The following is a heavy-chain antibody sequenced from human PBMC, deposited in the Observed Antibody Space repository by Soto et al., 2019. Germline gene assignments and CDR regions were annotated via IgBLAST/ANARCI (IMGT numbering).Heavy chain of an antibody. CDR1: GGTFSSYT. CDR3: ARDRPYCSGGSCYNWFDP. J-gene: IGHJ5*02. V-gene: IGHV1-69*04. CDR2: IIPILGIA. D-gene: IGHD2-15*01. Sequence: GASVKVSCKASGGTFSSYTISWVRQAPGQGLEWMGRIIPILGIANYAQKFQGRVTITADKSTSTAYMELSSLRSEDTAVYYCARDRPYCSGGSCYNWFDPWGQGTLVTVSS.